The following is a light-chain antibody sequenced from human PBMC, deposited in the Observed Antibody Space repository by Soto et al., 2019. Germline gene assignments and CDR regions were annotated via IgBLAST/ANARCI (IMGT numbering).Light chain of an antibody. V-gene: IGKV1-39*01. J-gene: IGKJ3*01. Sequence: EIELTQSPSSLSASVGDRVTITCRTSHSFSRFVNGYQQKPGQAPKLLIYAASTLQSGVPSSFSGDGSGTEFTLTNSSLHPEDFATYYCHQTYTTSPVSFGPVTTVDVK. CDR1: HSFSRF. CDR2: AAS. CDR3: HQTYTTSPVS.